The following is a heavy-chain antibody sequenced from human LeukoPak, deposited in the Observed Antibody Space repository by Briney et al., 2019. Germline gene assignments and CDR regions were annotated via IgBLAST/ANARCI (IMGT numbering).Heavy chain of an antibody. J-gene: IGHJ4*02. D-gene: IGHD1-26*01. CDR1: GFTFSSYS. Sequence: GGSLRLSCAASGFTFSSYSMNWVRQAPGKGLEWVSSISSSSSYIYYADSVKGRFTISRDNAKNSLYLQMNSLRAEDTAVYSCARWEPTGYYFDYWGEGTLVTVSS. V-gene: IGHV3-21*01. CDR3: ARWEPTGYYFDY. CDR2: ISSSSSYI.